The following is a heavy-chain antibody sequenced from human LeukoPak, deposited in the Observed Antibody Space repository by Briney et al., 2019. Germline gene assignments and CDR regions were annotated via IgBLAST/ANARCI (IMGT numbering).Heavy chain of an antibody. D-gene: IGHD3-22*01. CDR3: ARGQTYYYDSSGYYSFGY. CDR2: INHSGST. J-gene: IGHJ4*02. V-gene: IGHV4-34*01. CDR1: GGSFSGYY. Sequence: PSETLSLTCAVYGGSFSGYYWSWIRQPPGKGLEWIGEINHSGSTNYNPSLKSRVTTSVDTSKNQFSLKLSSVTAADTAVYYCARGQTYYYDSSGYYSFGYWGQGTLVTVSS.